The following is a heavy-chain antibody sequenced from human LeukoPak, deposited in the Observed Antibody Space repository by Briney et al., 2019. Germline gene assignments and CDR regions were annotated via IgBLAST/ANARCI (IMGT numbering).Heavy chain of an antibody. CDR3: ARTEKGNCGMDV. V-gene: IGHV4-59*08. D-gene: IGHD6-13*01. Sequence: SETLSLTCTVSGGSISSYYWSWIRQPPGKGLEWIGYIYYSGSTNYNPSLKSRVTISVDTSKNQFSLKLSSVTAADTAVYYCARTEKGNCGMDVWGQGTTVTVSS. CDR2: IYYSGST. J-gene: IGHJ6*02. CDR1: GGSISSYY.